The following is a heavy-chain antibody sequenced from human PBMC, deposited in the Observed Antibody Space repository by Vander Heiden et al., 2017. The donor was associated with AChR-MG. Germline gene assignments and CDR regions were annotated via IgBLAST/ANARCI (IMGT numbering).Heavy chain of an antibody. V-gene: IGHV4-30-4*01. J-gene: IGHJ4*02. D-gene: IGHD4-17*01. CDR2: IYYSGST. CDR3: ARANYGDYGY. CDR1: GGSISSGDYY. Sequence: QVQLQESGPGLVKPSQTLSLPCTVSGGSISSGDYYWSWIRQPPGKGLEWIGYIYYSGSTYDNPSLKSRVTISVVTSKNQFSLKMSSVTAADTAGYDFARANYGDYGYWGQGTLVTVSS.